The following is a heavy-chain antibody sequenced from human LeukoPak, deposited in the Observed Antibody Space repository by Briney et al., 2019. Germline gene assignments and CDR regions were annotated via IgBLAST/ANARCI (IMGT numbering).Heavy chain of an antibody. Sequence: PGESLKISCKGSGYSFTSYWIGWVRQMPGKGLEWMGIIYPGDADTRYSPPCQGQVTISADKSISTAYLQWSSLKASDTAMYYCARRTVTRYAWYFDLWGRGTLVTVSS. D-gene: IGHD4-17*01. CDR3: ARRTVTRYAWYFDL. J-gene: IGHJ2*01. CDR1: GYSFTSYW. CDR2: IYPGDADT. V-gene: IGHV5-51*03.